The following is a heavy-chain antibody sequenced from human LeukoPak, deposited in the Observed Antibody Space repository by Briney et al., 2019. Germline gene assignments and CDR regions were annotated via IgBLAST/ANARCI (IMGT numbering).Heavy chain of an antibody. J-gene: IGHJ4*02. Sequence: ASVKVSCKASGYTFNTFSIAWVRQAPGQGLEWMGWINANNGKTHYAQKFHDRVTMTTDTSTNTAYLELRGLKSDDTAMYYCSRVSTFGAVVDFNFWGQGTLVTVSS. V-gene: IGHV1-18*01. CDR2: INANNGKT. CDR1: GYTFNTFS. D-gene: IGHD3-16*02. CDR3: SRVSTFGAVVDFNF.